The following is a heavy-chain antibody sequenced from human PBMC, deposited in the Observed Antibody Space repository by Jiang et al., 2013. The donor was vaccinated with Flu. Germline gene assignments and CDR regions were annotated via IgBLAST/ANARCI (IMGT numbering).Heavy chain of an antibody. Sequence: EVWGGVVQPGGPSRLSCAASGFTFSSYAMHWVLQAPGKGLEWVAVISYDGSNKYYADSVKGRFTISRDNSKNTLYLQMNSLRAEDTAVYYCARDAGYSYGFDYWGQGTLVTVSS. J-gene: IGHJ4*02. V-gene: IGHV3-30*01. CDR3: ARDAGYSYGFDY. CDR2: ISYDGSNK. CDR1: GFTFSSYA. D-gene: IGHD5-18*01.